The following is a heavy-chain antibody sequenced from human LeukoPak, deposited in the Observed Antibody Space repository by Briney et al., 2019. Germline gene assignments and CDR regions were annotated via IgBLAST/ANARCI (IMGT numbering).Heavy chain of an antibody. D-gene: IGHD6-6*01. V-gene: IGHV4-39*01. CDR1: SGSISSSSYY. CDR2: TYYSGST. CDR3: ASSSSYYYYYYMDV. J-gene: IGHJ6*03. Sequence: SETLSLTWTVSSGSISSSSYYWGWIRQPPGKGLEWIGSTYYSGSTYYNPSLKSRVTISVDTSKNQFSLKLSSVTAADTAVYYCASSSSYYYYYYMDVWGKGTTVTVSS.